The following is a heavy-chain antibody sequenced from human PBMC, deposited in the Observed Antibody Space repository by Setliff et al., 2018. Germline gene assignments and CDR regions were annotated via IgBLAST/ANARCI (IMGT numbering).Heavy chain of an antibody. Sequence: ASVKVSCKASGYTFNTYEINWVRQAPGQGLEVMGWVTPNGGSAVYSQKFQGRVTMTTDTAAKTVYMELRSLTSDDTAVYYCARGNPAEYFQYWGQGTLVTVSS. CDR3: ARGNPAEYFQY. J-gene: IGHJ1*01. CDR2: VTPNGGSA. CDR1: GYTFNTYE. V-gene: IGHV1-8*01.